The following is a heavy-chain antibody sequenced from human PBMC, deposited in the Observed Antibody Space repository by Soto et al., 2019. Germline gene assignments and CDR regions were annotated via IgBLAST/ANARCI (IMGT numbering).Heavy chain of an antibody. D-gene: IGHD5-12*01. CDR2: IYYSGNT. CDR3: ARTRDIVAPSPGWFDP. V-gene: IGHV4-59*01. CDR1: GGSIRSYD. J-gene: IGHJ5*02. Sequence: PSETLYLTRIVSGGSIRSYDWGGIRQPPGKGLEWIGYIYYSGNTKYNPSLKSRVTISEDTSKNQFSLNLSSVTAADTAVYYCARTRDIVAPSPGWFDPWGQGTLVTVSS.